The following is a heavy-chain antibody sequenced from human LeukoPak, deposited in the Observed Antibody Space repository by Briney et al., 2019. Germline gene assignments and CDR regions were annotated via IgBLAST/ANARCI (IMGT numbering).Heavy chain of an antibody. Sequence: PSETLSLTCAVYGGSFSGYYWSWIRQPSGKGLEWIGEINHSGSTNYNPSLKSRVTISVDTSKNQFSLKLSSVTAADTAVYYCARGGKITMVRGVNPFGTYRDWFDPWGQGTLVTVSS. J-gene: IGHJ5*02. CDR2: INHSGST. CDR3: ARGGKITMVRGVNPFGTYRDWFDP. V-gene: IGHV4-34*01. D-gene: IGHD3-10*01. CDR1: GGSFSGYY.